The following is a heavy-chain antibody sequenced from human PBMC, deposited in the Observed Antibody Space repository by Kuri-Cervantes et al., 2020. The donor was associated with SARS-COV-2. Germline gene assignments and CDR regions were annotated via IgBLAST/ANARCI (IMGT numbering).Heavy chain of an antibody. CDR2: INPNSVGT. CDR3: ARSTTFRRLVVISQVGAFDI. D-gene: IGHD3-22*01. J-gene: IGHJ3*02. Sequence: SVKVSCKASGYTFTRYYMHWVRQAPGQGLEWMGWINPNSVGTNYAQKFQGWVTMTRDTSISTVYMELSRLRSDDTAVYYCARSTTFRRLVVISQVGAFDIWGQGTMVTVSS. CDR1: GYTFTRYY. V-gene: IGHV1-2*04.